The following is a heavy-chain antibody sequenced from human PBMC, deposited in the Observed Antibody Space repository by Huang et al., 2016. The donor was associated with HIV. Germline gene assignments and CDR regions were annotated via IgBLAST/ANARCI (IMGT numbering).Heavy chain of an antibody. Sequence: QVQLVESGGGVVEPGRSLGVSCAASGFSFSDSGMHWVRQAPGKGREWVAVISDEGRKKFYADSVKGRFTISRDNSKNTVYLQMNSLRAGDTAVYYCAKDRRAYYYGSGIEYWGQGARVTVSS. D-gene: IGHD3-10*01. CDR1: GFSFSDSG. CDR2: ISDEGRKK. V-gene: IGHV3-30*18. CDR3: AKDRRAYYYGSGIEY. J-gene: IGHJ4*02.